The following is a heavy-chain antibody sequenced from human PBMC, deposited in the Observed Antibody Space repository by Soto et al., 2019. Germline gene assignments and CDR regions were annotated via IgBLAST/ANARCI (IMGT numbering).Heavy chain of an antibody. D-gene: IGHD5-18*01. V-gene: IGHV3-21*04. Sequence: GGSLRLSCAASGFTFSSYSMNWVRQAPGKGLEWVSTIGWNVGSIDYADSVKGRFTISRDNAKNSLYLQMNSLRPEDAALYYCAKAYRGYTYGYFFDLWGQGTLVTVFS. CDR3: AKAYRGYTYGYFFDL. CDR2: IGWNVGSI. J-gene: IGHJ4*02. CDR1: GFTFSSYS.